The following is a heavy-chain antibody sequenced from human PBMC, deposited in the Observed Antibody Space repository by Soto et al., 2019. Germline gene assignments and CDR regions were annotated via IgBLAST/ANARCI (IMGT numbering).Heavy chain of an antibody. CDR3: ARGEYYYDSSGSPITIPIQH. V-gene: IGHV4-31*03. CDR2: IYYSGST. Sequence: PSETLSLTCTVSGGSISSGGYYWSWIRQHPGKGLEWIGYIYYSGSTYYNPSLKSRVTISVDTSKNQFSLKLSSVTAADTAVYYCARGEYYYDSSGSPITIPIQHWGQGTLVTVSS. J-gene: IGHJ1*01. D-gene: IGHD3-22*01. CDR1: GGSISSGGYY.